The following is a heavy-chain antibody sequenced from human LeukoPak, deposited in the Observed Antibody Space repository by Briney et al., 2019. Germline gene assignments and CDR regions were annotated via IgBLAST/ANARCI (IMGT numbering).Heavy chain of an antibody. D-gene: IGHD5-24*01. V-gene: IGHV4-59*08. Sequence: SETLPLTCTVSGGSISSYYWSWIRQPPGKGLEWIGYIYYSGSTNYNPSLKSRVTISVDTSENQFSLKLSSVTAADTAVYYCARQEMATGCFDYWGQGTLVTVSS. CDR3: ARQEMATGCFDY. J-gene: IGHJ4*02. CDR2: IYYSGST. CDR1: GGSISSYY.